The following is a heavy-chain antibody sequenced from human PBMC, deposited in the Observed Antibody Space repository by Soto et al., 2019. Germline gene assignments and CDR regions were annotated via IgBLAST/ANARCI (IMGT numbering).Heavy chain of an antibody. V-gene: IGHV1-18*01. CDR2: VNTYNGNP. CDR3: ARDSQYSTDWQRFEA. J-gene: IGHJ5*02. D-gene: IGHD6-6*01. CDR1: GYTFTNYA. Sequence: QVQLVQSGVEVKKPGASVKVSCKASGYTFTNYAISWVRQAPGRGLEWMGWVNTYNGNPNYAQIFQGRVTMTTYTSTGTAYMELRSLKSDDSAVYYGARDSQYSTDWQRFEAWGQGTLVTVSS.